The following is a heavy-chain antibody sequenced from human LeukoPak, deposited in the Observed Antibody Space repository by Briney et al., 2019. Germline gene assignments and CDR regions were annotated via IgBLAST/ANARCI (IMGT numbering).Heavy chain of an antibody. J-gene: IGHJ6*02. V-gene: IGHV3-33*01. CDR1: GFTFSSYG. D-gene: IGHD5-12*01. CDR2: IWYDGSNK. CDR3: ARAYIVATIRRGMDV. Sequence: PGGSLRLSCAASGFTFSSYGMHWVRQAPGKGLEWVAVIWYDGSNKYYADSVKGRFTISRGNSKNTLYLQMNSLRAEDTAVYYCARAYIVATIRRGMDVWGQGTTVTVSS.